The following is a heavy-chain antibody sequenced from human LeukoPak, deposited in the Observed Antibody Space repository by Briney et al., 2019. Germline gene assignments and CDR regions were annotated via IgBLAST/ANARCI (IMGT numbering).Heavy chain of an antibody. CDR3: ARASIAAAGTLFDY. CDR1: GGTFSSYA. V-gene: IGHV1-69*04. D-gene: IGHD6-13*01. Sequence: SVKVSCKASGGTFSSYAISWVRQAPGQGLEWKGRIIPILGIANYAQKFQGRVTITADKSTSTAYMELSSLRSEDTAVYYCARASIAAAGTLFDYWGQGTLVTVSS. CDR2: IIPILGIA. J-gene: IGHJ4*02.